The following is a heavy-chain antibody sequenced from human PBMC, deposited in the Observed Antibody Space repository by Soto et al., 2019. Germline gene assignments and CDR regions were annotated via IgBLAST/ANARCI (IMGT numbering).Heavy chain of an antibody. CDR2: ISAYNDNT. CDR3: AREVEEGYPGCMDV. V-gene: IGHV1-18*01. Sequence: ASVKVSCKAPGYTFTSYGISWVRQAPGQGLEWMGWISAYNDNTNYAQKLQGRVTMTTDTSTSTAYMELRSPRSDDTAVYYCAREVEEGYPGCMDVWGKGTTVTVSS. D-gene: IGHD5-12*01. J-gene: IGHJ6*03. CDR1: GYTFTSYG.